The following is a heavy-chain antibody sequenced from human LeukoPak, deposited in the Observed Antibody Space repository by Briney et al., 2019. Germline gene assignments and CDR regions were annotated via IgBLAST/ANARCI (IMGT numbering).Heavy chain of an antibody. CDR1: GVSIGSEAYY. CDR2: IYYSGAT. Sequence: SETLSLTCSVSGVSIGSEAYYWSWIRQHPGKGLEWIGYIYYSGATYYNPSLQSRLTISVDTSKNQFSLNLSSVTAADTAVYYCARAPYSSSSVDYWGQGTLVTVSS. CDR3: ARAPYSSSSVDY. V-gene: IGHV4-31*03. D-gene: IGHD6-6*01. J-gene: IGHJ4*02.